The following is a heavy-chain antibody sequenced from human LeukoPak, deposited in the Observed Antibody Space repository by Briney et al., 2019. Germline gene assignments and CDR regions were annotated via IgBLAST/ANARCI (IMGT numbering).Heavy chain of an antibody. J-gene: IGHJ4*02. CDR3: ARRPKRYYGSGSYYI. CDR1: GGSFSGYY. Sequence: SETLSLTCAVYGGSFSGYYWGWIRQPPGKGLEWIGEINHSGSTNYNPSLKSRVTISVDTSKNQFSLKLSSVTAADTAVYYCARRPKRYYGSGSYYIWGQGTLVTVSS. V-gene: IGHV4-34*01. D-gene: IGHD3-10*01. CDR2: INHSGST.